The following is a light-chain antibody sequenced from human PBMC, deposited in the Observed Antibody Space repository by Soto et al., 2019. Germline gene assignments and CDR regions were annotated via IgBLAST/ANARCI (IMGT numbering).Light chain of an antibody. CDR3: SSYTSSSTLVV. CDR1: SRDVGGYNY. V-gene: IGLV2-14*01. CDR2: DVS. J-gene: IGLJ2*01. Sequence: QSALTQPASVSGSPGQSITISCTGTSRDVGGYNYVSWYQQHPGKAPKLMIYDVSNRPSGVSNRFSGSKSGKTASLTISGLQAEDEADYYCSSYTSSSTLVVFGGGTKLTVL.